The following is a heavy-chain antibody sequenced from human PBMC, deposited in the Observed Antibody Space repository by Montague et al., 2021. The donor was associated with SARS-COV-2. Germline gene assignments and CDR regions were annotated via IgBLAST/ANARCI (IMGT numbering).Heavy chain of an antibody. J-gene: IGHJ6*02. CDR2: INHSGST. CDR3: ARGRRILLWFGELLSGGDYYGMDV. Sequence: SETLSLTCAVYSGSFSGYYWSWIRQPPGKGLEWIGEINHSGSTNYNPSLKSRVTISVDTSKNQSSLKLSSVTAADTAVYYCARGRRILLWFGELLSGGDYYGMDVWGQGTTVTVSS. V-gene: IGHV4-34*01. D-gene: IGHD3-10*01. CDR1: SGSFSGYY.